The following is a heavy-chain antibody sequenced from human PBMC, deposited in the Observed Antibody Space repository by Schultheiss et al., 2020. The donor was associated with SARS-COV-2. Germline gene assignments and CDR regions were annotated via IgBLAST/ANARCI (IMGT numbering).Heavy chain of an antibody. V-gene: IGHV4-34*01. Sequence: SETLSLTCAVYGGSFSGYYWSWIRQPPGKGLEWIGEINHSGSTNYNPALKSRVTISVDTSKNQFSLKLSSVTAADTAVYYCARGGYDFWSGPSPLPDAFDIWGQGKMVTVSS. J-gene: IGHJ3*02. D-gene: IGHD3-3*01. CDR3: ARGGYDFWSGPSPLPDAFDI. CDR2: INHSGST. CDR1: GGSFSGYY.